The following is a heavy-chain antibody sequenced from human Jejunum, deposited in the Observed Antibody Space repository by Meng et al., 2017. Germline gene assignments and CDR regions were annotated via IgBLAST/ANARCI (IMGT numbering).Heavy chain of an antibody. CDR2: ISISIVTT. CDR3: AAMDTIVGALDI. J-gene: IGHJ3*02. V-gene: IGHV3-11*04. Sequence: GESLKISCEVSGLSFSDFSMSWIRQAPEKGLEWISYISISIVTTYYADSVEGRFTISRDNAKNSMYLQMNNLRAEDTAVYYCAAMDTIVGALDIWGQGTVVTVSS. CDR1: GLSFSDFS. D-gene: IGHD1-26*01.